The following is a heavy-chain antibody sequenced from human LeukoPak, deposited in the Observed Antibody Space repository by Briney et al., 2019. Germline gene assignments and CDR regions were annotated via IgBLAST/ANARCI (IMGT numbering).Heavy chain of an antibody. J-gene: IGHJ4*02. CDR2: IYYRWST. CDR3: ARAAPLLVAPQDY. Sequence: TSETLSLTCTVSGGSMSSYYWSWIRQPPGKGLELIGYIYYRWSTNYNPSLKTPVTISVDTSTNQFSLKLYFLTASVTPVYYCARAAPLLVAPQDYWGQGTLVTVSS. CDR1: GGSMSSYY. D-gene: IGHD2-21*01. V-gene: IGHV4-59*01.